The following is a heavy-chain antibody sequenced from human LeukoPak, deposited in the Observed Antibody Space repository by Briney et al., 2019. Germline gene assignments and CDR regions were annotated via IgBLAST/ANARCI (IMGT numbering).Heavy chain of an antibody. CDR3: ARDPPLSYYYGSGSSD. CDR1: EFIISGIY. D-gene: IGHD3-10*01. CDR2: IYSNGST. Sequence: GGSLRLSCAASEFIISGIYMSWVRQAPGKGLEWVSVIYSNGSTYYADSVKGRFTISRDNSKNILFLQMNSLRVEDTAIYYCARDPPLSYYYGSGSSDWGQGTLVTVSS. J-gene: IGHJ4*02. V-gene: IGHV3-66*01.